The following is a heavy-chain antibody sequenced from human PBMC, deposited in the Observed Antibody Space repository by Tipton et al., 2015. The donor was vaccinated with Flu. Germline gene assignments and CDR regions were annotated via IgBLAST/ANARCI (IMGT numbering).Heavy chain of an antibody. CDR2: IFATGTA. CDR3: ARLPRHYGDYPLDY. D-gene: IGHD4-17*01. Sequence: GEALGTHYWTWFRQPAGERLEWIGRIFATGTAIYNPSLRSRVTMSVDTSKNQFSLNLTSVTAADTAVYYCARLPRHYGDYPLDYWGPGIMVTVSS. CDR1: GEALGTHY. V-gene: IGHV4-4*07. J-gene: IGHJ4*01.